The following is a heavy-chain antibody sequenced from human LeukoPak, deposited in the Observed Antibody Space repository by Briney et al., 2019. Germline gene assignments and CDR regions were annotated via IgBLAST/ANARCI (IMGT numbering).Heavy chain of an antibody. V-gene: IGHV1-46*03. Sequence: ASVRVSCKAFGYTFTTYFIHWVRQAPGQGLEWMGMIKPLGGDTTYAQKFQGRVTMTRDTSTSTVHMELRSLLSEDTAVYFCARGPNYSYGLLDYWGQGTQVTVTS. CDR3: ARGPNYSYGLLDY. CDR1: GYTFTTYF. J-gene: IGHJ4*02. CDR2: IKPLGGDT. D-gene: IGHD5-18*01.